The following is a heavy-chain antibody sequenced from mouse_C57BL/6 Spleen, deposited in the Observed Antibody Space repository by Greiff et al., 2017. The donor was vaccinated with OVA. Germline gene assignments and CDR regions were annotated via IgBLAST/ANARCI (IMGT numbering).Heavy chain of an antibody. J-gene: IGHJ3*01. Sequence: EVQLQQSGPGLVKPSQSLSLTCSVTGYSITSGYFWNWIRPSPGNKLEWMGYISYDGSNKYNPSLKNRISITRDTSKNQLFLKFNSVTTEDTATYYSARSYDYDVWFAYWGQGTLVTVSA. D-gene: IGHD2-4*01. V-gene: IGHV3-6*01. CDR1: GYSITSGYF. CDR3: ARSYDYDVWFAY. CDR2: ISYDGSN.